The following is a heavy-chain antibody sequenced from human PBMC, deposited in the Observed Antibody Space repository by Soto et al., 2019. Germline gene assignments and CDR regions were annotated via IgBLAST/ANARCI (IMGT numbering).Heavy chain of an antibody. CDR1: GGSVSPYY. V-gene: IGHV4-59*02. CDR2: IYYDGTT. D-gene: IGHD6-19*01. Sequence: QVQLQESGPGLVKPSETLSLTCTVSGGSVSPYYWTWVRRPPGKGLEWIAYIYYDGTTNYNPSLKSRVTISVDTSKNQFSLRLTSVTAAETAVYYGARGRHWLDYWGQGTLLTVSS. J-gene: IGHJ4*02. CDR3: ARGRHWLDY.